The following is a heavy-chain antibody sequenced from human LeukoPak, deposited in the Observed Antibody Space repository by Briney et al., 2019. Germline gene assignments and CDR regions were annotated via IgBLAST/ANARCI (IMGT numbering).Heavy chain of an antibody. J-gene: IGHJ6*02. Sequence: GGSLRLSCAASGFTFSSYWMHWVRQAPGKGVVWVSRINSDGSSTSYADSVKGRFTISRDNAKNTLYLQMNSLRAEDTAVYYCARGNYYGMDVWGQGTTVTVSS. V-gene: IGHV3-74*01. CDR1: GFTFSSYW. CDR3: ARGNYYGMDV. CDR2: INSDGSST.